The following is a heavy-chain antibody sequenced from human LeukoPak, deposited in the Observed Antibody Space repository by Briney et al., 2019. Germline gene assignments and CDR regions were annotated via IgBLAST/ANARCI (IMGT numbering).Heavy chain of an antibody. CDR1: GYSISSGYY. Sequence: SETLSLTCTVSGYSISSGYYWGWVRQPPGKGLEWSGSIFHSGGTYYNPSLKSRVTISVDTSKNQFSLKLSSLTAADTAVYYCARAGSGSYGNDYWGQGTLVTVSS. CDR2: IFHSGGT. CDR3: ARAGSGSYGNDY. J-gene: IGHJ4*02. V-gene: IGHV4-38-2*02. D-gene: IGHD3-10*01.